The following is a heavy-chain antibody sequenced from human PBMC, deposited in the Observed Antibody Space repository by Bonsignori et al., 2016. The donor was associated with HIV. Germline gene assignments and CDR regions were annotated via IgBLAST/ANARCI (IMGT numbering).Heavy chain of an antibody. Sequence: VRQAPGKGLEWVSYISSSSSTIYYADSVKGRFTISRDNAKNSLYLQMNSLRDEDTAVYYCAREGLDDYGDYSGYWGQGTLVTVSS. D-gene: IGHD4-17*01. CDR2: ISSSSSTI. V-gene: IGHV3-48*02. CDR3: AREGLDDYGDYSGY. J-gene: IGHJ4*02.